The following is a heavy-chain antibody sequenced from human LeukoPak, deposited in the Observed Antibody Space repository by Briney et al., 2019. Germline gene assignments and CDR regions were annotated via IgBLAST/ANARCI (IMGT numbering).Heavy chain of an antibody. Sequence: PSETLSLTCSVSGYSISDGTYYWGWIRQPPGKGLEWIGSIFHTGSTLYNPPLRSRVTMSVDTSKNQFSLQLSSVTAADTAVFYCARHLYRGVTEYWGRRTLVTVSS. J-gene: IGHJ4*02. CDR2: IFHTGST. D-gene: IGHD3-10*01. V-gene: IGHV4-39*01. CDR3: ARHLYRGVTEY. CDR1: GYSISDGTYY.